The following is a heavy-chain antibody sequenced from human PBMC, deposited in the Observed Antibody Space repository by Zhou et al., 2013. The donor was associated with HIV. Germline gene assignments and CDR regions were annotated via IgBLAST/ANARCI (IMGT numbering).Heavy chain of an antibody. D-gene: IGHD1-26*01. CDR1: GGTFSSYG. Sequence: QVQLVQSGAEVKKPGSSVKVSCKASGGTFSSYGISWVRQAPGQGLEWMGGVFPMFGTADHAQKFQGRVTITTDGSTSSAYMELNSLRFEDTAVYYCARAYVGYYYYMDVWGKGTTVTVSS. V-gene: IGHV1-69*05. J-gene: IGHJ6*03. CDR2: VFPMFGTA. CDR3: ARAYVGYYYYMDV.